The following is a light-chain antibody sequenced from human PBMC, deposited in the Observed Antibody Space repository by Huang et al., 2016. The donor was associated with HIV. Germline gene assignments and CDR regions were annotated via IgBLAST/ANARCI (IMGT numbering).Light chain of an antibody. CDR1: QSVSRNY. Sequence: EIVLTQSPGTLSLSPGERATLACRASQSVSRNYLPWYQQKSGQAPRLLVDGASSRATGIPDRFSGSGSGTDFTLTITRLEPEDFAMYYCQLYGTSPTWTFGPGTKVDIK. CDR2: GAS. J-gene: IGKJ1*01. V-gene: IGKV3-20*01. CDR3: QLYGTSPTWT.